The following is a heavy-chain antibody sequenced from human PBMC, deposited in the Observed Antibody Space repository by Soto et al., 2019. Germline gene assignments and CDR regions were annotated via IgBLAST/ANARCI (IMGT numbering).Heavy chain of an antibody. CDR1: GGSISSGGYS. CDR2: IYHSGST. Sequence: PSETLSLTCAVSGGSISSGGYSWSWIRQPPGKGLEWIGYIYHSGSTYYNPSLKSRVTISVDRSKNQFSLKLSSVTAADTAVYYCARWVTMVRGVIFDAFDIWGQGTMVTVSS. V-gene: IGHV4-30-2*01. D-gene: IGHD3-10*01. CDR3: ARWVTMVRGVIFDAFDI. J-gene: IGHJ3*02.